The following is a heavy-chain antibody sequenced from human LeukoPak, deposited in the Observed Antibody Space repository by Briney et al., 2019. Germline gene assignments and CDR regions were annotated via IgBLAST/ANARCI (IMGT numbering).Heavy chain of an antibody. Sequence: ESGPTLVKPTQTLTLTCTFSGLSLSTSGVGVGWIRQPPGKALEWLALIYWNDDKRYSPSLKSRLTISKDTSKNQVVLTMTNMDPVDTATYYCARSYSDYDYFNNWFDPWGQGTLVTVSS. D-gene: IGHD5-12*01. CDR1: GLSLSTSGVG. CDR2: IYWNDDK. J-gene: IGHJ5*02. CDR3: ARSYSDYDYFNNWFDP. V-gene: IGHV2-5*01.